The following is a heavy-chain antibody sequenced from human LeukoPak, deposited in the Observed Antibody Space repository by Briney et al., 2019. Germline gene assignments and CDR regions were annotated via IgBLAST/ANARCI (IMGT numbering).Heavy chain of an antibody. CDR3: ARHARQARIVSVVAASNRGSKLDY. J-gene: IGHJ4*02. D-gene: IGHD2-15*01. CDR2: MQDRGST. V-gene: IGHV4-39*01. CDR1: GRSISSSSYY. Sequence: SDTLSLTRTVSGRSISSSSYYSARRRQPPGKGQEWFGNMQDRGSTHHTPSLKSRVTISVDKSKTPFSLKVSSVTAADTAVYYCARHARQARIVSVVAASNRGSKLDYWGEETLVTVSS.